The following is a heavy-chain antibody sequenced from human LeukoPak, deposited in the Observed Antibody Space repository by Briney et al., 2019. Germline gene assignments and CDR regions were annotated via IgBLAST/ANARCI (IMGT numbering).Heavy chain of an antibody. D-gene: IGHD3-10*01. CDR1: GGSISSGGYY. J-gene: IGHJ1*01. V-gene: IGHV4-30-2*01. CDR2: IYHSGST. CDR3: ARGDYYGSGSYLLH. Sequence: PSETLSLTCTVSGGSISSGGYYWSWIRQPPGKGLEWIGYIYHSGSTYYNPSLKSRVTISVDRSKNQFSLKLSSVTAADTAVYYCARGDYYGSGSYLLHWGQGTLVTVSS.